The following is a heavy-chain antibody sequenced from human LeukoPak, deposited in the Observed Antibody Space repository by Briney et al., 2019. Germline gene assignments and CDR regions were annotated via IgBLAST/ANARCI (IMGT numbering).Heavy chain of an antibody. Sequence: GGSLRLSCAASGFTFGSYWVHWVRQAPGKGLVWLSRINTDGSSTAYADSVKGRFTISRDNSKNTLYLQMNSLRAEDTAVYYCAKDVGSSWSYYFDYWGQGTLVSVSS. CDR3: AKDVGSSWSYYFDY. CDR1: GFTFGSYW. CDR2: INTDGSST. V-gene: IGHV3-74*01. D-gene: IGHD6-13*01. J-gene: IGHJ4*02.